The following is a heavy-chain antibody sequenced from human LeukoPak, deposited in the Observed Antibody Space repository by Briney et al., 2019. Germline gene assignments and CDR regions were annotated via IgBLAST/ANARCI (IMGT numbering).Heavy chain of an antibody. CDR2: IYYSGST. Sequence: NPSETLSLTCTVSGGSISSYYWSWIRQPPGKGLEWIGYIYYSGSTNYNPSLKSRVTISVGTSKNQFSLKLSSVTAADTAVYYCARSRITIFGVVTGFDPWGQGTLVTVSS. CDR1: GGSISSYY. V-gene: IGHV4-59*01. D-gene: IGHD3-3*01. CDR3: ARSRITIFGVVTGFDP. J-gene: IGHJ5*02.